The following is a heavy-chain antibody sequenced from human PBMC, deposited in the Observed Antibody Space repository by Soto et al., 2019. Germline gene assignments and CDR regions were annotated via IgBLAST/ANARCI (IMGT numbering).Heavy chain of an antibody. J-gene: IGHJ4*02. CDR1: GYTFLSYG. D-gene: IGHD1-26*01. CDR2: ISAYSGNT. CDR3: ARNPSGSSFDS. Sequence: QVQLVQSGVEVKQPGASVKVSCQASGYTFLSYGISWVRQAPGQGLEWVGWISAYSGNTDYAQRLQDRVTLTTDTSTSTAYMELRNLRSDDTAVYYCARNPSGSSFDSWGQGTLVTVSS. V-gene: IGHV1-18*01.